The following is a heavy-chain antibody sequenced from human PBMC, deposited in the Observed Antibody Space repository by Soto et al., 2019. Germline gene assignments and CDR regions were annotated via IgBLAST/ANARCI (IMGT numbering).Heavy chain of an antibody. J-gene: IGHJ2*01. CDR3: ARGGGGNSAYWYFDL. V-gene: IGHV3-30-3*01. Sequence: QVQLVESGGGVVQPGRSLRLSCAASGFTFSSYDMHWVRQAPGKGLEWVAVISYDGSNKYYADSVKGRFTISRDNSKNTLYLQMNSLRAEDTDVFYCARGGGGNSAYWYFDLWGRGTLVTVSS. D-gene: IGHD2-21*02. CDR1: GFTFSSYD. CDR2: ISYDGSNK.